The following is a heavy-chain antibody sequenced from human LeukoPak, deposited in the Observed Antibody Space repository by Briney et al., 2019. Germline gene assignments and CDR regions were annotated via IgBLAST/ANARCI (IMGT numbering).Heavy chain of an antibody. D-gene: IGHD3-22*01. V-gene: IGHV3-9*01. CDR1: GFTFDDYA. CDR2: ISWNSGSI. J-gene: IGHJ4*02. CDR3: AKGQSYYDGSGYTPGGDY. Sequence: GRSLRLSCAASGFTFDDYAMNWVRQAPGKGLEWVSGISWNSGSIGYADSVKGRFTISRDKAKNSLYLQMNSLRAEDTAFYYCAKGQSYYDGSGYTPGGDYWGQGTLVTVSS.